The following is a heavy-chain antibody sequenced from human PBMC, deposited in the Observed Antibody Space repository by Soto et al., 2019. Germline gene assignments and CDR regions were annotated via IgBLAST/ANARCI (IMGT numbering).Heavy chain of an antibody. CDR3: AKGVPGIAVAGTGYFQH. CDR2: ISYDGSNK. J-gene: IGHJ1*01. CDR1: GFTFSTYG. Sequence: PGGSLRLSCAASGFTFSTYGMHWVRQAPGKGLEWVAVISYDGSNKYYADSVKGRLTISRDNSKNTLYLQMNSLRAEDTAVYYFAKGVPGIAVAGTGYFQHWGQGTLVTVSS. V-gene: IGHV3-30*18. D-gene: IGHD6-19*01.